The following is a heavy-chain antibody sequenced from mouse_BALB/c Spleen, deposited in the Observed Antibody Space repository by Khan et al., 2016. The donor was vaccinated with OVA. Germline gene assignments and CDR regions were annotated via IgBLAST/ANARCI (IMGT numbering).Heavy chain of an antibody. Sequence: QVRLQQSGPGLVQPSQSLSITCTVSGFSLTTYGVHWIRQSPGKGLEWLGLIWSGGNTDYNAAFISRLSITKDNSKSQVFFKMNSLQGDDTAMYFGARNSYMYDFTYWGQGTLVTVSA. D-gene: IGHD2-14*01. J-gene: IGHJ3*01. CDR1: GFSLTTYG. CDR3: ARNSYMYDFTY. CDR2: IWSGGNT. V-gene: IGHV2-2*01.